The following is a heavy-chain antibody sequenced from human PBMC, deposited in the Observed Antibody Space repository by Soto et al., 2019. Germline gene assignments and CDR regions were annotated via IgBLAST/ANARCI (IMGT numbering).Heavy chain of an antibody. CDR3: ASRINSSGAYAF. Sequence: EVQLVESGGGLVQPGGSLRLTCAASGFTVSSNYMSWVRQAPGKGLEWVSIIYTDGSTYYADSVKGRFTLSRDDSKNTLYPQLNSLRVEDTAVYYFASRINSSGAYAFWGQGTLVTVSS. V-gene: IGHV3-66*01. J-gene: IGHJ4*02. D-gene: IGHD2-2*01. CDR1: GFTVSSNY. CDR2: IYTDGST.